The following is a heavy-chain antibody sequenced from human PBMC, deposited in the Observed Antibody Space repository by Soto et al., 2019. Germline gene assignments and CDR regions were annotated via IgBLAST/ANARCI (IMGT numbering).Heavy chain of an antibody. J-gene: IGHJ4*02. D-gene: IGHD3-22*01. Sequence: RRLSCAASGFTFSSYGMHWVRQAPGKGLEWVAVISYDGSNKYYADSVKGRFTISRDNSKNTLYLQMNSLRAEDTAVYYCAKDHYYDSSGYLGYWGQGTLVTVYS. CDR2: ISYDGSNK. V-gene: IGHV3-30*18. CDR3: AKDHYYDSSGYLGY. CDR1: GFTFSSYG.